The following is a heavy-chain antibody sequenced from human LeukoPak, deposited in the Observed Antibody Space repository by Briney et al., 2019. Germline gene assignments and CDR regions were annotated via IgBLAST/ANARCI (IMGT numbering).Heavy chain of an antibody. J-gene: IGHJ3*02. Sequence: PGGSLRLSCAASGFTFSSYSVNWVRQAPGKGLEWVSSISSSSSYIYYADSVKGRFTISRDNAKNSLYLQMNSLRAEDTAVYYCARESVPAATDTWPVPLDAFDIWGQGTMVTVSS. V-gene: IGHV3-21*01. CDR2: ISSSSSYI. CDR3: ARESVPAATDTWPVPLDAFDI. CDR1: GFTFSSYS. D-gene: IGHD2-2*01.